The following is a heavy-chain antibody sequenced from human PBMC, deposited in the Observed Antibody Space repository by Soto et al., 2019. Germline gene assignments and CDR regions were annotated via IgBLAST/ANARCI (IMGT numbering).Heavy chain of an antibody. D-gene: IGHD5-12*01. Sequence: SETLSLTCTVSGGSISSYYWSWIRQPPGKGLEWIGYIYYSGSTNYNPSLKSRVTISVDTSKNHFSLKLSSVTAADTAVYYCARVWDEYSGYDRTYYFDYWGQGTLVTVSS. CDR1: GGSISSYY. J-gene: IGHJ4*02. CDR3: ARVWDEYSGYDRTYYFDY. V-gene: IGHV4-59*01. CDR2: IYYSGST.